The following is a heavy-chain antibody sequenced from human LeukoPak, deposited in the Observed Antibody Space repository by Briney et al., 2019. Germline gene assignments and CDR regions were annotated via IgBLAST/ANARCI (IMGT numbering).Heavy chain of an antibody. D-gene: IGHD1-26*01. CDR2: ISSSSSYI. Sequence: PGGSLRLSCAASGFTFSSYSMNWVRQAPGKGLEWVSSISSSSSYIYYADSVKGRFTISRDNAKNSLYLQMNSLRAEDTAVYYCARDGLVGAPNYYYYYYMDVWGRGTTVTVSS. CDR1: GFTFSSYS. J-gene: IGHJ6*03. CDR3: ARDGLVGAPNYYYYYYMDV. V-gene: IGHV3-21*01.